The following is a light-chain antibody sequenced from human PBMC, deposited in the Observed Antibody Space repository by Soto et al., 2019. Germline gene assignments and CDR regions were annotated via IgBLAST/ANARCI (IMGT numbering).Light chain of an antibody. Sequence: QSALTQPASVSGSPGQSITISCTGTSSDVGGYNSVSWYQQHPGKAPKVMIFDVSSRPSGVSDRFSGSKSGNTASLTISGLQAEDEADYYCSSYTSSSTYVFGTGTKLTVL. J-gene: IGLJ1*01. V-gene: IGLV2-14*01. CDR1: SSDVGGYNS. CDR3: SSYTSSSTYV. CDR2: DVS.